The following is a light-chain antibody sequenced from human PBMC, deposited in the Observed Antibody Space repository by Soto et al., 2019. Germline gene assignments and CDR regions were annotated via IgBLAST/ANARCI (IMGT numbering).Light chain of an antibody. J-gene: IGKJ4*01. CDR1: QSVSTW. CDR3: HQFHDYPVT. Sequence: DIQLNQSPYTLSSSVGDRVTITCRASQSVSTWLAWYQQKPGKARKLLIHKAFTLENGVPSRFSGTGSVTVFTLTISSLKPDDSATYYCHQFHDYPVTFGGGTKVPI. CDR2: KAF. V-gene: IGKV1-5*03.